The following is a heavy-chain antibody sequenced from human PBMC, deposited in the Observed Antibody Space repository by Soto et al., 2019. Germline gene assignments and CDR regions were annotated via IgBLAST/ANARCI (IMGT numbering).Heavy chain of an antibody. D-gene: IGHD3-22*01. V-gene: IGHV3-15*07. CDR2: IKSKTDGGTT. CDR1: GFTFSNAW. Sequence: PGGSLRLSCAASGFTFSNAWMNWVRQAPGKGLERVGRIKSKTDGGTTDYAAPVKGRFTISRDDSKNTLYLQMNSLKTEDTAVYYCTTATYYYDSSGYPSPDRGYWGQGTLVTVSS. CDR3: TTATYYYDSSGYPSPDRGY. J-gene: IGHJ4*02.